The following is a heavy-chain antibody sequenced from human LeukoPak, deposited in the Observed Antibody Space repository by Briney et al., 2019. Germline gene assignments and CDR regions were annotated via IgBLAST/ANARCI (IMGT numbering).Heavy chain of an antibody. D-gene: IGHD1-26*01. CDR3: ARSTGSYLGYNWFDP. CDR1: GYTFTSYY. Sequence: ASVKVSCKASGYTFTSYYMHWVRQAPGQGLEWMGIINPSVGSTSYAQKFQGRVTMTRDTSTRTVYMELSSLRSEDTAVYYCARSTGSYLGYNWFDPWGQGTLVTVSP. J-gene: IGHJ5*02. CDR2: INPSVGST. V-gene: IGHV1-46*01.